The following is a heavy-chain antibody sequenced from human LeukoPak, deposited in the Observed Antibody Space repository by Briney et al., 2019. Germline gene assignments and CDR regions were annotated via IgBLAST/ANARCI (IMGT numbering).Heavy chain of an antibody. D-gene: IGHD3-9*01. CDR2: ISWNSGSI. Sequence: GGSLRLSCAASGFTFDDYAMHWVRQAPGKGLEWVSGISWNSGSIGYADSVKGRFTISRDNAKNSLYLQINSLRAEDTALYYCAKDILTGYFSPSFDYWGQGTLVTVSS. CDR1: GFTFDDYA. CDR3: AKDILTGYFSPSFDY. J-gene: IGHJ4*02. V-gene: IGHV3-9*01.